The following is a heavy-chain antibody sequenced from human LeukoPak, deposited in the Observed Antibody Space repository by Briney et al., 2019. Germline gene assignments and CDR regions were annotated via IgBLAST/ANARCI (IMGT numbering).Heavy chain of an antibody. J-gene: IGHJ4*02. CDR1: GGSFSGYY. V-gene: IGHV4-59*10. CDR2: IYTSGST. Sequence: SETLSLTCAVYGGSFSGYYWSWIRQPAGKGLEWIGRIYTSGSTDYNPSLKSRITMSIDTSKNHFSLKLSSVTAADTGVYFCAREDSSSWGPFDYWGQGTLVTVSS. CDR3: AREDSSSWGPFDY. D-gene: IGHD6-6*01.